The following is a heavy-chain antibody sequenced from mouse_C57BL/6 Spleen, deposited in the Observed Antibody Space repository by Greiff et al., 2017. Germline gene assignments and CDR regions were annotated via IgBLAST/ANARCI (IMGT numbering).Heavy chain of an antibody. D-gene: IGHD1-1*01. Sequence: EVKLMESGEGLVKPGGSLKLSCAASGFTFSSYAMSWVRQTPEKRLEWVAYISSGGDYIYYADTVKGRFTLSRDNARNTLYLQMSSLKSEDTAMYYCTRDLYFYGSSYPYWYFDFGGTGTSVTVSS. CDR1: GFTFSSYA. J-gene: IGHJ1*03. V-gene: IGHV5-9-1*02. CDR2: ISSGGDYI. CDR3: TRDLYFYGSSYPYWYFDF.